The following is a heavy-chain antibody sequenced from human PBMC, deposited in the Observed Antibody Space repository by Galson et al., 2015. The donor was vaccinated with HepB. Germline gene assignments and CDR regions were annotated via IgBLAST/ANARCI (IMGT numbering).Heavy chain of an antibody. CDR3: AKDQPRGIVVVPAAPLSDY. V-gene: IGHV3-30*18. J-gene: IGHJ4*02. Sequence: SLRLSCAASGFTFSSYGMHWVRQAPGKGLEWVAVISYDGSNKYYADSVKGRFTISRDNSKNTLYLQMNSLRAEDTAVYYCAKDQPRGIVVVPAAPLSDYWGQGTLVTVSS. CDR1: GFTFSSYG. D-gene: IGHD2-2*01. CDR2: ISYDGSNK.